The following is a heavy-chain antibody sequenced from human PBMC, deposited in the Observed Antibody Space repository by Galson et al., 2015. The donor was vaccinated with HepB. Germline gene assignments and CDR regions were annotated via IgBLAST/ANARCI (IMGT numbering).Heavy chain of an antibody. CDR3: ARTPGYSSSLDLYYFDY. Sequence: SVKVSCKASGGTFSSYTISWVRQAPGQGLEWMGRIIPILGIANYAQKFQGRVTITADKSTSTAYMELSSLRSEDTAVYYCARTPGYSSSLDLYYFDYWGQGTLVTVSS. V-gene: IGHV1-69*02. CDR1: GGTFSSYT. J-gene: IGHJ4*02. D-gene: IGHD6-13*01. CDR2: IIPILGIA.